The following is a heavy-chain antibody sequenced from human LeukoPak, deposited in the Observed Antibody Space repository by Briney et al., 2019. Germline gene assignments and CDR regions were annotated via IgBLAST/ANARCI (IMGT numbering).Heavy chain of an antibody. D-gene: IGHD3-10*01. V-gene: IGHV3-23*01. CDR2: ISGSGGIT. Sequence: PGGSLRLSCAASGFTFSSYAMNWVRQAPGKGLEWVSAISGSGGITYYADSVKGRFTISRDNSKNTLYLQMNSLRAEDTAVYYCAKNVGYHGSGSWQIDYWGQGTLVTVSS. CDR1: GFTFSSYA. J-gene: IGHJ4*02. CDR3: AKNVGYHGSGSWQIDY.